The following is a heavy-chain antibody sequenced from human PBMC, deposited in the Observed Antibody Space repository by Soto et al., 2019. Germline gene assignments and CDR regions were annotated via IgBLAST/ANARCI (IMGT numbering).Heavy chain of an antibody. CDR1: GFTFSSYS. V-gene: IGHV3-21*01. CDR3: AREGVQHGSGPYHYYGMDV. D-gene: IGHD3-10*01. J-gene: IGHJ6*02. Sequence: EVQLVESGGGLVKPGGSLRLSCAASGFTFSSYSMNWVRQAPGKGLEWVSSISSSSSYIYYADSVKGRFTISRDNAKNSLYRKRNSLRAEDTAVYYCAREGVQHGSGPYHYYGMDVWGQGTTVTVSS. CDR2: ISSSSSYI.